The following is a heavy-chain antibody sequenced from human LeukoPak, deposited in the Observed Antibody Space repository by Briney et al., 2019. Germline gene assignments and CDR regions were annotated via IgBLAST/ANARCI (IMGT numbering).Heavy chain of an antibody. D-gene: IGHD3-3*01. J-gene: IGHJ5*02. CDR2: IYTSGST. V-gene: IGHV4-4*07. CDR3: ARVDPTTIFGVVT. Sequence: SETLSLTCTVSGVSISSYYWSWIRQPAGKGLEWIGRIYTSGSTNYNPSLKSRVTMSVDTSKNQFSLKLSSVTAADTAVYYCARVDPTTIFGVVTWGQGTLVTVSS. CDR1: GVSISSYY.